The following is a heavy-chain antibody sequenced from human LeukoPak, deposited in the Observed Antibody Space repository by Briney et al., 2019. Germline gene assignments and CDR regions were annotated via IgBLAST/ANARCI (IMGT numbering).Heavy chain of an antibody. J-gene: IGHJ5*02. V-gene: IGHV3-53*01. CDR2: IYSGGDT. CDR1: GFTVSSNY. D-gene: IGHD6-13*01. CDR3: ARVKVAVAGIGWFDP. Sequence: GGSLRLSCAASGFTVSSNYMSWVRQAPGKGLEWVSAIYSGGDTYHADSVKGRFTISRDNSKNTLDLQMNSLRAEDTAVYYCARVKVAVAGIGWFDPWGQGSLVTVSS.